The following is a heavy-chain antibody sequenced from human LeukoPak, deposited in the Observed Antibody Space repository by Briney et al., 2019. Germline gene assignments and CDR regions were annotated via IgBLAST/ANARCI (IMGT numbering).Heavy chain of an antibody. Sequence: SETLSLTCAVYGGSFSGYYWSWIRQPPGKGLEWIGEINHSGSTNYNPSLKSRVTISVDTSKNQFSLKLSSVTAADTAVYYCARGLPATTVTSANYYGSDVWGQGTTVTVSS. CDR2: INHSGST. V-gene: IGHV4-34*01. CDR3: ARGLPATTVTSANYYGSDV. D-gene: IGHD4-17*01. J-gene: IGHJ6*02. CDR1: GGSFSGYY.